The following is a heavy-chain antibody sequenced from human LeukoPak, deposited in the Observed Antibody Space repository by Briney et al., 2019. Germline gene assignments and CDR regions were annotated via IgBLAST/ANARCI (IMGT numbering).Heavy chain of an antibody. CDR2: IYYDGST. J-gene: IGHJ4*02. CDR3: AREGTYPFDY. Sequence: PSETLSLTCTISGGSISSYYWSWIRHPPGKGLEWIGYIYYDGSTNYNPSLKGRVTMSVDTSKNQFSLELSSVTAADTAVYYCAREGTYPFDYWGPGTLVTVSS. CDR1: GGSISSYY. V-gene: IGHV4-59*01.